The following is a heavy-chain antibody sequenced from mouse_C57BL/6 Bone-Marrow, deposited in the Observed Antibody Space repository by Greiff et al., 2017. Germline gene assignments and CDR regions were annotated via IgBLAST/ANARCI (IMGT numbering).Heavy chain of an antibody. V-gene: IGHV5-6*01. J-gene: IGHJ2*01. CDR2: ISSGGSYT. CDR3: ARGELNWDGY. Sequence: EVQVVESGGDLVKPGGSLKLSCAASGFTFSSYGMSWVRQTPDKRLEWVATISSGGSYTYYPDSVKGRFTISRDNAKNTLYLQMSSLKSEDTAMYYCARGELNWDGYWGQGTTLTVSS. D-gene: IGHD4-1*01. CDR1: GFTFSSYG.